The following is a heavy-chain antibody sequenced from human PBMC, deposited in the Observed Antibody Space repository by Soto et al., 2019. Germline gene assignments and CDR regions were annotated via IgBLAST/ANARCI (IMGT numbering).Heavy chain of an antibody. CDR2: ISATGGST. J-gene: IGHJ4*02. CDR3: AKSLRNYFDTLGSDHFFDY. V-gene: IGHV3-23*01. D-gene: IGHD3-22*01. CDR1: EFTFSSYA. Sequence: EVQLLESGGGLVQPGGSLRLSCAASEFTFSSYAVSWVRRAPGKGLEWVSAISATGGSTYYADSVKGRFTISRDNSKSTLYLQMDSLRAEDTALYYWAKSLRNYFDTLGSDHFFDYWGQGTLVTVSS.